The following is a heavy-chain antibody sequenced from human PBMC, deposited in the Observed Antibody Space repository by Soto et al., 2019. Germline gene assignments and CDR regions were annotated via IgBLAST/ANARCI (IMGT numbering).Heavy chain of an antibody. CDR3: ARRWGGVLDY. D-gene: IGHD3-10*01. CDR1: GGSIRSHC. J-gene: IGHJ4*02. V-gene: IGHV4-59*08. CDR2: IYYSGST. Sequence: SETLPLPNTVVGGSIRSHCCRWIRQTTGKGLEWIGYIYYSGSTNYNPSLKSRVTISVDTSKNQFSLKLISVTAADTAVYYCARRWGGVLDYWGQGTLVTVSS.